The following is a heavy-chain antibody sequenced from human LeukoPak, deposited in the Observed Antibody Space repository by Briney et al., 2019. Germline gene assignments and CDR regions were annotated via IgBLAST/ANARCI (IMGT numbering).Heavy chain of an antibody. CDR3: ARDREYDRTGYYYFDY. D-gene: IGHD3-22*01. CDR2: IYHTGST. J-gene: IGHJ4*02. CDR1: GYSITSGNY. V-gene: IGHV4-38-2*02. Sequence: SETLSLTCTVSGYSITSGNYWGWIRQPSWKGLEWIGTIYHTGSTYYKPSLRSRVILSVDTSKNQFSLNLRFVTAADTAVYYCARDREYDRTGYYYFDYWGQGTLVTVSS.